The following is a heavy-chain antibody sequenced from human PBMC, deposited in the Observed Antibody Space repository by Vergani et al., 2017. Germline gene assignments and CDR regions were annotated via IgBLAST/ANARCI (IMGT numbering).Heavy chain of an antibody. J-gene: IGHJ3*02. D-gene: IGHD2-2*01. Sequence: EVQLVESGGGLVQPGGSLRLSCAASGFTFSSYWMSWVRQAPGKGLEWVANIKQDGSEKYYVDSVKGRFTISRDNAKNSLYLQMNILRAEDTAVYYCARSGEVVPAAIGDAFDIWGQGTMVTVSS. CDR1: GFTFSSYW. CDR2: IKQDGSEK. CDR3: ARSGEVVPAAIGDAFDI. V-gene: IGHV3-7*03.